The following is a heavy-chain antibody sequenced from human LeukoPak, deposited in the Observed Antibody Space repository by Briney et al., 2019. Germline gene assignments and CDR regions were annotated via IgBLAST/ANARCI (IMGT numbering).Heavy chain of an antibody. CDR2: INHSGST. J-gene: IGHJ3*02. V-gene: IGHV4-34*01. D-gene: IGHD6-13*01. CDR3: ASPVSSSWYDKAFDI. CDR1: GGSISSYY. Sequence: SETLSLTCTVSGGSISSYYWSWIRQPPGKGLEWIGEINHSGSTNYNPSLKSRVTISVDTSKNQFSLKLSSVTAADTAVYYCASPVSSSWYDKAFDIWGQGTMVTVSS.